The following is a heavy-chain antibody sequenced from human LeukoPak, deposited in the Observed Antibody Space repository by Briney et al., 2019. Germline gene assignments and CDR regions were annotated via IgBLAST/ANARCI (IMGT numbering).Heavy chain of an antibody. J-gene: IGHJ4*02. CDR2: ISYDGSNK. CDR3: ARETSTTVTTPFDY. Sequence: SCKASGYTFSSYAMHWVRQAPGKGLEWVAVISYDGSNKYYADSVKGRFTISRDNSKNTLYLQMNSLRAEDTAVYYCARETSTTVTTPFDYWGQGTLVTVSS. V-gene: IGHV3-30-3*01. CDR1: GYTFSSYA. D-gene: IGHD4-17*01.